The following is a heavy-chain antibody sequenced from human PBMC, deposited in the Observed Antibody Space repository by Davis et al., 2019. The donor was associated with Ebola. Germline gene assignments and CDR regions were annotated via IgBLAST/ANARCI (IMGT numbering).Heavy chain of an antibody. CDR3: ARVYSSGWYGWFDP. Sequence: GESLKISCKASGYSFTNNWIAWVRQLPGKGLEWMGLIYPADSETRHSPSFLGQVSFSADKSISTAYLQWSSLKASDTAMYYCARVYSSGWYGWFDPWGPGTLVTVSA. J-gene: IGHJ5*02. D-gene: IGHD6-19*01. CDR2: IYPADSET. V-gene: IGHV5-51*01. CDR1: GYSFTNNW.